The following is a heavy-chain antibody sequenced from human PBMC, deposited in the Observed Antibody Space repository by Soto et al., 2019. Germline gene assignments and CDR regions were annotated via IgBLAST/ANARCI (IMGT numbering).Heavy chain of an antibody. CDR3: AKEGRVSGYSSSSPKYYYGMDV. Sequence: GGSLRLSCAASGFTFSSYAMSWVRQAPGKGLEWVSAISGSGGSTYYADSVKGRSTISRDNSKNTLYLQMDSLRAEDTAVYYCAKEGRVSGYSSSSPKYYYGMDVWGQGTTVTVSS. CDR1: GFTFSSYA. CDR2: ISGSGGST. J-gene: IGHJ6*02. D-gene: IGHD6-6*01. V-gene: IGHV3-23*01.